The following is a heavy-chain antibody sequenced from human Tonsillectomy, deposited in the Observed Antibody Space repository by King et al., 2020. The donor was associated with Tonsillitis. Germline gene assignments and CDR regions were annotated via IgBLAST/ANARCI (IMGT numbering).Heavy chain of an antibody. V-gene: IGHV3-33*05. D-gene: IGHD3-16*01. CDR3: ARFRLPGYFGMDV. J-gene: IGHJ6*02. CDR2: ISYDGSYK. Sequence: VQLVESGGGVVQPGRSLRLSCAASGFTFSSYGMHWVRQAPGKGLEWVAVISYDGSYKTYADSVKGRFTISRDNSKNTLYLQMNSLRAEDTAVYYCARFRLPGYFGMDVGGQGTTVTVPS. CDR1: GFTFSSYG.